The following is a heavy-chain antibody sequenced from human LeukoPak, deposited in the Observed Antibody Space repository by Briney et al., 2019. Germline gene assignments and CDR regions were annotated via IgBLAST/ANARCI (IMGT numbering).Heavy chain of an antibody. V-gene: IGHV3-23*01. CDR2: ISGSGGNT. J-gene: IGHJ5*02. CDR3: ARVRVVAATSRWFDP. D-gene: IGHD2-15*01. Sequence: GGSLRLSCAASGFTFSTYAMSWVRQAPGKGLEWVPAISGSGGNTYYADSVKGRFTISRESSKNTLYLQMNSLRAEDTAVYYCARVRVVAATSRWFDPWGQGTLVTVSS. CDR1: GFTFSTYA.